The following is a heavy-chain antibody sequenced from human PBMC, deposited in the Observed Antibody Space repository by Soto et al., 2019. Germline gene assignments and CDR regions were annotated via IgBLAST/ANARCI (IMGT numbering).Heavy chain of an antibody. D-gene: IGHD2-8*02. CDR3: AKATATGGGAFDI. CDR2: ILVSDST. V-gene: IGHV3-23*01. Sequence: GGSLRLSCAASGFTFSSYAMHWVRQAPGKGLEWVSTILVSDSTHYDDSVRGRFTISRDRSKNTVYLQMNSLTAGDTAVYYCAKATATGGGAFDISGQGTMVTVSS. CDR1: GFTFSSYA. J-gene: IGHJ3*02.